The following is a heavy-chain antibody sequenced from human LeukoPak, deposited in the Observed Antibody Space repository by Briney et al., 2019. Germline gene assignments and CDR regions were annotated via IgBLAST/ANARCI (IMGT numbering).Heavy chain of an antibody. V-gene: IGHV3-30-3*01. J-gene: IGHJ4*02. CDR1: GFTFSSYA. CDR2: ISYDGSNK. CDR3: AREAQQLVLGSLDY. D-gene: IGHD6-13*01. Sequence: GGSLRLSCAASGFTFSSYAMHWVRQAPGKGLEWVAVISYDGSNKYYADSVKGRFTISRDNSKNTLYLQMNSLRAEDTAVYYCAREAQQLVLGSLDYWGQGTLVTVSS.